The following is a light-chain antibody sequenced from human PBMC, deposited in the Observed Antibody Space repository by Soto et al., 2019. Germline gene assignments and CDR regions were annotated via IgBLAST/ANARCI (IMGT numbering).Light chain of an antibody. CDR3: SSYAGSNNYV. CDR2: EVS. J-gene: IGLJ1*01. V-gene: IGLV2-8*01. Sequence: QSVLTQPPSASGSPGQSVTISCTGTSSDVGGDNYVSWYQPHPGKAPKLMIYEVSKRPSGVPDRFSGSKSGNTASLTVSGLQAEDEAEYYCSSYAGSNNYVFGTGTKVTV. CDR1: SSDVGGDNY.